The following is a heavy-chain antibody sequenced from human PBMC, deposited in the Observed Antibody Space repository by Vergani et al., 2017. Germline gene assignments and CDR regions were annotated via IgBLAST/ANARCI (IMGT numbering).Heavy chain of an antibody. CDR3: ASPLGGSLMYY. CDR1: GYTFTGYY. Sequence: QVQLVQSGAEVKKPGASVKVSCKASGYTFTGYYMHWVRQAPGHGLEWKGWINPNNGGTNYAQNFQGMVTMTRDTSISTAYIDLISLRSDDTAVYYCASPLGGSLMYYWGQGTLVTVSS. CDR2: INPNNGGT. V-gene: IGHV1-2*02. D-gene: IGHD3-16*01. J-gene: IGHJ4*02.